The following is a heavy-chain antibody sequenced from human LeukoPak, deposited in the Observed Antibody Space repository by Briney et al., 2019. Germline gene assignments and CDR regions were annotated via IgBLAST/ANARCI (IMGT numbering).Heavy chain of an antibody. D-gene: IGHD4-17*01. CDR2: INHSGST. Sequence: PSETLSLTCAVYGGSFSDYYWSLIRQPPGKGLELIGEINHSGSTNYNPSLKSRVTISVDTSKKQFSLKLSSVTAADTAVYYCARRDDYGDYLNWFDPWGQGTLVTVSS. V-gene: IGHV4-34*01. CDR3: ARRDDYGDYLNWFDP. CDR1: GGSFSDYY. J-gene: IGHJ5*01.